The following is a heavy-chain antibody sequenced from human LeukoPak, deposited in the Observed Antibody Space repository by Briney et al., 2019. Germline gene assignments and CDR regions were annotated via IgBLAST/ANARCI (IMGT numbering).Heavy chain of an antibody. CDR2: INWNGGST. CDR1: GFTFDDYG. J-gene: IGHJ4*02. D-gene: IGHD1-26*01. CDR3: ARVWGSGSYRNDFDY. Sequence: GGSLRLSCAASGFTFDDYGMSWVRQAPGKGLEWVSGINWNGGSTGYADSVKGRFTISRDNAKNSLYQQMNSLRAEDTALYYCARVWGSGSYRNDFDYWGQGTLVTVSS. V-gene: IGHV3-20*04.